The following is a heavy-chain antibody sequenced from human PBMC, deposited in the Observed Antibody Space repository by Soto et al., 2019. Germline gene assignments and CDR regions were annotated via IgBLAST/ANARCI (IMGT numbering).Heavy chain of an antibody. V-gene: IGHV3-53*01. CDR2: IYSGGST. CDR3: ARRDSSSWYGAFDI. Sequence: PGGSLRLSCAASEFAFSTCWMSWVRQAPGKGLEWVSVIYSGGSTYYADSVKGRFTISRDNSKNTLYLQMNSLRAEDTAVYYCARRDSSSWYGAFDIWGQGTMVTVSS. CDR1: EFAFSTCW. J-gene: IGHJ3*02. D-gene: IGHD6-13*01.